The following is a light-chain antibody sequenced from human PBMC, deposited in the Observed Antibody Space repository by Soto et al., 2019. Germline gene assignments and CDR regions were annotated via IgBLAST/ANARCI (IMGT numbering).Light chain of an antibody. V-gene: IGLV2-14*01. CDR3: SSHTSSTTLV. CDR1: NSDVGGYNY. CDR2: EVS. Sequence: QSVLTQPASVSGSPGQSITISCTGTNSDVGGYNYVSWYQQHPGKAPKLMIYEVSNRPSGVSNRFSGSKSGNTASLTISGLQAEDEADYYCSSHTSSTTLVFGGGTKLTV. J-gene: IGLJ2*01.